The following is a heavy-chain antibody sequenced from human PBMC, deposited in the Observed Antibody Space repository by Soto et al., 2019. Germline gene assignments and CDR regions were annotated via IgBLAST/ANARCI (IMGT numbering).Heavy chain of an antibody. CDR2: IIPIFGTA. D-gene: IGHD2-21*01. Sequence: QVQLVQSGAEVKKPGSSVKVSCKASGGTFSSYAISWVRQAPGQGLEWMGGIIPIFGTANYAQKFQGRVTITADESTSTAYMELSSLRSEDTAVYYCASGIYKGTDYYYGMDVWGQGTTVTVSS. V-gene: IGHV1-69*01. J-gene: IGHJ6*02. CDR3: ASGIYKGTDYYYGMDV. CDR1: GGTFSSYA.